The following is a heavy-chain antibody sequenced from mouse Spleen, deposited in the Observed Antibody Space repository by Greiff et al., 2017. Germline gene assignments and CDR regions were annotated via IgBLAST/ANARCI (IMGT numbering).Heavy chain of an antibody. CDR3: ARGGNYDAMDY. CDR2: INPYNGGT. Sequence: EVQLQQFGAELVKPGASVKISCKASGYTFTDYNTDWVKQSHGKSLEWIGVINPYNGGTSYNQKFKGKATLTVDKSSSTAYMELNSLTSEDSAVYYCARGGNYDAMDYWGQGTSVTVSS. V-gene: IGHV1-19*01. J-gene: IGHJ4*01. CDR1: GYTFTDYN.